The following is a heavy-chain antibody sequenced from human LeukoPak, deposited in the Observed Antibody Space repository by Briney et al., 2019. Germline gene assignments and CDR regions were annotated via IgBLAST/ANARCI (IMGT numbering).Heavy chain of an antibody. CDR1: GGSFSGYY. CDR2: INHSGST. Sequence: SETLSLTCGVYGGSFSGYYWSWIRQSPGKGLEWIGEINHSGSTNYNSSLKSRLTISIDTSNNQFSLNLNSVTAADTAVYYCARRTGSHLPNWFDPWGQGTLVTVSS. D-gene: IGHD3-10*01. J-gene: IGHJ5*02. CDR3: ARRTGSHLPNWFDP. V-gene: IGHV4-34*01.